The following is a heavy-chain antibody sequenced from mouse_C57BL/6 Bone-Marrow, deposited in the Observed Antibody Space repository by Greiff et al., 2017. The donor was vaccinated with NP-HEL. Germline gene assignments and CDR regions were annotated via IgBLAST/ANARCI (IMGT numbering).Heavy chain of an antibody. CDR2: IYPGSGST. CDR1: GYTFTSYW. CDR3: AINYYGSSYWYFDV. J-gene: IGHJ1*03. V-gene: IGHV1-55*01. Sequence: QVQLQQPGAELVKPGASVKMSCKASGYTFTSYWITWVKQRPGQGLEWIGDIYPGSGSTNYNEKFKSKATLTVDPSSSTAYMQLSSLTSEDSAVYYCAINYYGSSYWYFDVWGTGTTVTVSS. D-gene: IGHD1-1*01.